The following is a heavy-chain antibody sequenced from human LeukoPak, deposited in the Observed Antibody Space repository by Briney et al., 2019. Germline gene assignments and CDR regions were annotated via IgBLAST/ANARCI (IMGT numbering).Heavy chain of an antibody. V-gene: IGHV4-34*01. D-gene: IGHD3-3*01. Sequence: SETLSLTCAVYGGSFSGYYWSWIRQPPGKGLEWIGEINHSGSTNYNPSLKSRVTISVDTSKNQFSLTLSSVTAADTAVYYCARVVGVVIRYYYYYMDVWGKGTTVTVSS. CDR2: INHSGST. CDR3: ARVVGVVIRYYYYYMDV. J-gene: IGHJ6*03. CDR1: GGSFSGYY.